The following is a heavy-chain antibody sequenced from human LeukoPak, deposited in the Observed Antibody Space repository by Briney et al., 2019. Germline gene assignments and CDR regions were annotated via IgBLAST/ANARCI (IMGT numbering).Heavy chain of an antibody. CDR3: ARYVPVKTGPTRASFDY. V-gene: IGHV4-34*01. CDR2: INESGTT. Sequence: PSETLTLTCAVYGGSFSDYDWSWRRQAPGKGLQWIGEINESGTTNYYPSLKRRVTISIDTSKSQFSLSLRSVTAADTGVYFCARYVPVKTGPTRASFDYWGQGILVTVSS. D-gene: IGHD1-1*01. J-gene: IGHJ4*02. CDR1: GGSFSDYD.